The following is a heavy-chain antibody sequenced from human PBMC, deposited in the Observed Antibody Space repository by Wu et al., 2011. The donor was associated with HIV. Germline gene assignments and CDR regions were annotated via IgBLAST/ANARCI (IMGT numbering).Heavy chain of an antibody. CDR3: ATGPRFPMGRYFDY. Sequence: VQLVQSGAEVKKLGASVKVSCKASGYTFTGYYMHWVRQAPGQGLEWMGGINLVLATVTYAQKFRGRVTITTDTSTNTVYMEMTTLRAADMAVYYCATGPRFPMGRYFDYWGQGTQVTVPS. J-gene: IGHJ4*02. V-gene: IGHV1-69*06. CDR2: INLVLATV. D-gene: IGHD3-10*01. CDR1: GYTFTGYY.